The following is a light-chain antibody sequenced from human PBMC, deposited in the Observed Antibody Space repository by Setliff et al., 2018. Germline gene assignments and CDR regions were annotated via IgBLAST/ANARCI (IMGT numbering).Light chain of an antibody. CDR3: CSYAGSYTGV. CDR1: SSDVGGYNY. CDR2: DVS. Sequence: QSVLIQPRSVSGSPGQSVTISCTGTSSDVGGYNYVSWYQQHPGKAPKLMIYDVSKRPSGVPDRFSGSKSGNTASLTISGLQAEDEADYYCCSYAGSYTGVFGTGTKVTVL. V-gene: IGLV2-11*01. J-gene: IGLJ1*01.